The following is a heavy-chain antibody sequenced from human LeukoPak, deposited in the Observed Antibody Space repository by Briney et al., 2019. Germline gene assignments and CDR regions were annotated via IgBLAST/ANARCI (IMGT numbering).Heavy chain of an antibody. V-gene: IGHV4-4*07. Sequence: SETLSLTCTVSGGSISSYYWSWIRQPAGKGLEWIGRIYTSGSTNYNPSLKSRVTISVDTSKNQFSLKLSSVTAADTAVYYCARHGYRLAAGGWFDPWGQGTLVTVSS. J-gene: IGHJ5*02. CDR3: ARHGYRLAAGGWFDP. CDR1: GGSISSYY. D-gene: IGHD6-13*01. CDR2: IYTSGST.